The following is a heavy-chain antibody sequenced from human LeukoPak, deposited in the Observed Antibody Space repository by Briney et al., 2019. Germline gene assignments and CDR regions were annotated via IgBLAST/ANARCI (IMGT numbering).Heavy chain of an antibody. J-gene: IGHJ6*03. D-gene: IGHD3-16*01. Sequence: SGTLSLTCAVSGGSISSSNWWSWVRQPPGKGLEWIGEIYHSGSTNYNPSLKSRVTISVDKSKNQFSLKLSSVTAADTAVYYCARLWGHYYYYMDVWGKGTTVTVSS. V-gene: IGHV4-4*02. CDR1: GGSISSSNW. CDR3: ARLWGHYYYYMDV. CDR2: IYHSGST.